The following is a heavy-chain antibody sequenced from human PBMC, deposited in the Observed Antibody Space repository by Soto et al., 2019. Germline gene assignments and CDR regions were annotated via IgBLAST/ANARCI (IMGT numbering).Heavy chain of an antibody. CDR1: GFTFSTYA. J-gene: IGHJ4*02. CDR3: AKDKGGRYCSRTSCLYSFDY. V-gene: IGHV3-23*01. Sequence: EVQLLECGGGLVQPGGSLRLSCTASGFTFSTYAMSWVRQAPGKGLEWVSTISDSGSTYYADSVKGRFTISRDNSKNTLYLEMNSLRAEDTAVYYCAKDKGGRYCSRTSCLYSFDYWGQGTLVTVSS. D-gene: IGHD2-2*01. CDR2: ISDSGST.